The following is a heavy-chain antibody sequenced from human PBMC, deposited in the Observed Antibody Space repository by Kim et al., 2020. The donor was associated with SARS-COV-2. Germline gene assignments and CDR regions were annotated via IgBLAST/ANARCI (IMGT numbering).Heavy chain of an antibody. CDR1: GYPFITYW. V-gene: IGHV5-10-1*01. D-gene: IGHD3-10*02. CDR3: ARLTMSGFTTNAFEI. J-gene: IGHJ3*02. CDR2: IDPSYSYT. Sequence: GGSLKISCKGSGYPFITYWISWVRQMPGKGLEWMGRIDPSYSYTNYSPSFQGHVTMSADKSISTAYLQWNSLKASDTAVYFCARLTMSGFTTNAFEIWGQGTMVSVSS.